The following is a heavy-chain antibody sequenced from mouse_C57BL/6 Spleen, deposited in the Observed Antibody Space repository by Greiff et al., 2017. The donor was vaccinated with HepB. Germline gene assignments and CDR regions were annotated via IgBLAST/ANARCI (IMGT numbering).Heavy chain of an antibody. Sequence: VQLQQSGPELVKPGASVKISCKASGYSFTGYYMNWVKQSPEKSLEWIGEINPSTGGTTYNQKFKAKATLTVDKSSSTAYMQLKSLTSEDSAVYYCARKGLRREMDYWGQGTSVTVSS. CDR1: GYSFTGYY. CDR3: ARKGLRREMDY. J-gene: IGHJ4*01. D-gene: IGHD2-2*01. V-gene: IGHV1-42*01. CDR2: INPSTGGT.